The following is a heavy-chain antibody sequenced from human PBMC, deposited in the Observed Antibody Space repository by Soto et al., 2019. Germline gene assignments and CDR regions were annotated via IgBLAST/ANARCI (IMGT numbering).Heavy chain of an antibody. V-gene: IGHV2-5*01. J-gene: IGHJ4*02. CDR2: IYYNDDR. D-gene: IGHD5-12*01. Sequence: SGPTLVNPTQTLTLTCTFSGFSFTTAGVAVGWIRQTPGGALEWLTLIYYNDDRRFSPSLKTRLTITGDTSKNQVVLSPTNVDLGDTATYFCAHSDGGYEIIYFDFWGQGIPVTVSS. CDR3: AHSDGGYEIIYFDF. CDR1: GFSFTTAGVA.